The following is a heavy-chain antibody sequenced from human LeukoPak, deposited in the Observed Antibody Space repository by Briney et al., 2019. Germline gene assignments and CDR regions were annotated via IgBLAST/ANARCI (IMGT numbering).Heavy chain of an antibody. J-gene: IGHJ5*02. V-gene: IGHV4-4*07. D-gene: IGHD4-17*01. CDR1: GGSISSYY. CDR3: TRDSGTTGEVKFDP. CDR2: IHSGTT. Sequence: PSETLSLTCTVSGGSISSYYWSWIRQPAGKGLEWIGRIHSGTTTYNPSLKSRVTMSLDTSKNQVSLTLRSVTAADTALYYCTRDSGTTGEVKFDPWGQGTLVTVSS.